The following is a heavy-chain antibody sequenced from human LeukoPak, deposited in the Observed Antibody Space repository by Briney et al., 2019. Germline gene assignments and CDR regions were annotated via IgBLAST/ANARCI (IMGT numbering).Heavy chain of an antibody. V-gene: IGHV3-33*06. CDR2: VWSNGINK. CDR1: GFAFSNYG. J-gene: IGHJ3*01. D-gene: IGHD6-13*01. Sequence: GGSLRLSCAASGFAFSNYGMHWVRQAPGKGLEWVAVVWSNGINKYYADSVKGRFTFSRDNFKNTLSLQMNSLRAEDTAVYYCVKEAGPFDAFDVWGQGAMVTVSS. CDR3: VKEAGPFDAFDV.